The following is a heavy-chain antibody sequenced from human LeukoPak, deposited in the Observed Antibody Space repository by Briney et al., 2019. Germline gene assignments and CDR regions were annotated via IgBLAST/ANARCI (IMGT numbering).Heavy chain of an antibody. Sequence: GGSLRLSCAASGFTFSSYEMNWVRQAPGKGLEGVSYISSSGSTIYYADSVKGRFTISRDNAKNSLYLQMNSLRAEDTAVYYCAREYYDILTGYDYWGQGTLVTVSS. CDR2: ISSSGSTI. V-gene: IGHV3-48*03. CDR3: AREYYDILTGYDY. J-gene: IGHJ4*02. CDR1: GFTFSSYE. D-gene: IGHD3-9*01.